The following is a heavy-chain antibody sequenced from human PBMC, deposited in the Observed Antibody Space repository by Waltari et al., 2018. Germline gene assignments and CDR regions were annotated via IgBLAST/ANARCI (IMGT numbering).Heavy chain of an antibody. CDR3: ARMGTIVTTSGYFDL. Sequence: QVTLKESGPALVKPTQTLTLTCTFSGFSLSTSGMRVSWIRQPPGKALEWLARIDWDDDKCNSTSLKTRLTISKDTAKNQVVLTMTNMDPVDTATYYCARMGTIVTTSGYFDLWGRGTLVTVSS. J-gene: IGHJ2*01. D-gene: IGHD4-4*01. CDR1: GFSLSTSGMR. CDR2: IDWDDDK. V-gene: IGHV2-70*04.